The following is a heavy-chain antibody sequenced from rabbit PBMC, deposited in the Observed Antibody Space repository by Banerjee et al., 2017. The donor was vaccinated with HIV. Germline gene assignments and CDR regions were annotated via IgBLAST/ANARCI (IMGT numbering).Heavy chain of an antibody. CDR2: INTSSGNF. CDR1: GFSFSNKYV. Sequence: QEQLEESRGDLVKPEGSLTLTCTASGFSFSNKYVMCWVRQAPGKGLEWIACINTSSGNFVSAPGAKALSPIPRHNAQNTLYLQLYSLTAADTATYFCARILVFSGSSYPYNLWGPGTLVTVS. V-gene: IGHV1S45*01. CDR3: ARILVFSGSSYPYNL. J-gene: IGHJ4*01. D-gene: IGHD8-1*01.